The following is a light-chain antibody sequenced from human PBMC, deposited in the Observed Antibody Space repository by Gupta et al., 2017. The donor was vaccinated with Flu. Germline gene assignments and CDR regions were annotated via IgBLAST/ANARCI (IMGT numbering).Light chain of an antibody. CDR1: ETISRY. J-gene: IGKJ5*01. V-gene: IGKV1-39*01. Sequence: GERVAMTCRASETISRYLNWYLQKSGKAPKLLIYGASILQSEVPSRFSGSGSGTDFTLTIAGLQPEDFGTYYCQQTYNPPLTFGQGTQLEIK. CDR3: QQTYNPPLT. CDR2: GAS.